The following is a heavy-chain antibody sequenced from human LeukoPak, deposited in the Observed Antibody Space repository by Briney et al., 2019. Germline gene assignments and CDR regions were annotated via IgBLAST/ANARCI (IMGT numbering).Heavy chain of an antibody. CDR2: IYTSGSN. Sequence: KPSETLSLTCTVSGGSISSYYWSWVRQPAGKGLEWIGRIYTSGSNNYNPSLKRRVTMSVDTSKNRFSLKLSSVTAADTAMYYCARDNEVAARSFDYWGQGTLVTVSS. CDR3: ARDNEVAARSFDY. D-gene: IGHD6-6*01. CDR1: GGSISSYY. J-gene: IGHJ4*02. V-gene: IGHV4-4*07.